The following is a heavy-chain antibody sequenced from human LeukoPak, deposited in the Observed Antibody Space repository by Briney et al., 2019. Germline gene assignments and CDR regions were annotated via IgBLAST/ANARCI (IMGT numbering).Heavy chain of an antibody. V-gene: IGHV1-18*04. J-gene: IGHJ6*04. D-gene: IGHD3-9*01. CDR3: ARSKRAYYDTLRGGMDV. Sequence: GASVKVSCKASGYTFTSYGISWVRQAPGQGLEWMGWISAYNGNTNYAQKLQGRVTMTTDTSTSTAYMELRSLRSDDTAVYYCARSKRAYYDTLRGGMDVWGKGTTVTVSS. CDR1: GYTFTSYG. CDR2: ISAYNGNT.